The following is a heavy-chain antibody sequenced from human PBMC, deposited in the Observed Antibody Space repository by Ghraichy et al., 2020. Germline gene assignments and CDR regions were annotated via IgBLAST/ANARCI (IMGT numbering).Heavy chain of an antibody. D-gene: IGHD1-1*01. V-gene: IGHV4-39*01. CDR2: ISQSGHT. CDR1: GGSITIANFY. CDR3: ARLSAKTDIDY. J-gene: IGHJ4*02. Sequence: SETPSLTCTVSGGSITIANFYWGWIRQSPGPGLEWIGSISQSGHTFFNPSLKSRVTLSVDTSRNQFSLKLTSVTAADSAVYYCARLSAKTDIDYWGQGTRVTVSS.